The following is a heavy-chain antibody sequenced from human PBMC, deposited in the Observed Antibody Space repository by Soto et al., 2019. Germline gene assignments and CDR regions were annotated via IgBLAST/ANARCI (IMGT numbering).Heavy chain of an antibody. CDR3: ARHTPAISISDH. Sequence: SVTNCVTWSVADGKSVDIGGYRVLKHQPPGKGLEWIGSIYYSGSTYYNPSLKSRVTISVDTSKNQFSLKLSSVTAADTAVYYCARHTPAISISDHWGQGTLVTVSS. J-gene: IGHJ4*02. CDR1: DGKSVDIGGY. CDR2: IYYSGST. V-gene: IGHV4-39*01. D-gene: IGHD2-15*01.